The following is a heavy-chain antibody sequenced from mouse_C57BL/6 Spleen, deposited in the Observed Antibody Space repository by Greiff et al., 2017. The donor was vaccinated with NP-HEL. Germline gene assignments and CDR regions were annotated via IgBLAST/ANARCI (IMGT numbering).Heavy chain of an antibody. CDR2: ISYDGSN. D-gene: IGHD2-4*01. V-gene: IGHV3-6*01. CDR3: ARGGYYDYDEGYYYAMDY. CDR1: GYSITSGYY. J-gene: IGHJ4*01. Sequence: ESGPGLVKPSQSLSLTCSVTGYSITSGYYWNWIRQFPGNKLEWMGYISYDGSNNYNPSLKNRISITRDTSKNQFFLKLNSVTTEDTATYYCARGGYYDYDEGYYYAMDYWGQGTSVTVSS.